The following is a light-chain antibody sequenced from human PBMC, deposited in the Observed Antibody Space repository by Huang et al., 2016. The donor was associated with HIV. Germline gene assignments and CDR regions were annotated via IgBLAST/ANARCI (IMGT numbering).Light chain of an antibody. Sequence: EIVMTQSPATLSVSPGERATLSSRASQSITHSLPWYQQKSGQAPTLLIYGASTRATGIPARFSGSGSGTAFTLTIDSLQSEDFALYYCQQYNNWPPSITFGQGTRLEI. J-gene: IGKJ5*01. CDR3: QQYNNWPPSIT. CDR1: QSITHS. V-gene: IGKV3-15*01. CDR2: GAS.